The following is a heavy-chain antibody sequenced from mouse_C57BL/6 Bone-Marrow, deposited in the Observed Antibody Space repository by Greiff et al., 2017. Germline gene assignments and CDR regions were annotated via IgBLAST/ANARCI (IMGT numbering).Heavy chain of an antibody. D-gene: IGHD1-1*01. V-gene: IGHV1-52*01. CDR1: GYTFTSYW. CDR2: IDPSDSET. Sequence: QVQLQQPGAELVRPGSSVKLSCKASGYTFTSYWMHWVKQRPIQGLEWIGNIDPSDSETHYNQKFKDKATLTVAKSSSTAYMQLSSLTSEDSAVYYCARSYYGNYVDYWGQGTTLTVSS. CDR3: ARSYYGNYVDY. J-gene: IGHJ2*01.